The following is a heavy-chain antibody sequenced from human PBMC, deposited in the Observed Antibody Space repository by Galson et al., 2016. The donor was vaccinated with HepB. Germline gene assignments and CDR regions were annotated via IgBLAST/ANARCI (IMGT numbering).Heavy chain of an antibody. Sequence: CAASGFVFSNFGLSWVRQAPGKGLGWVASISTRRTTYYSDSVQGRFTISRDNSNNTLYIQMNGLRAEDTAVYYCAKERLVRRIFDHWGQGTLLTVSS. J-gene: IGHJ4*02. CDR3: AKERLVRRIFDH. CDR1: GFVFSNFG. V-gene: IGHV3-23*01. CDR2: ISTRRTT. D-gene: IGHD1-1*01.